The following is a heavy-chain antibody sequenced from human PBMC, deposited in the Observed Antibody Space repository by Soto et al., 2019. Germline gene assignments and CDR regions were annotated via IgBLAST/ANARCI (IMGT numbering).Heavy chain of an antibody. J-gene: IGHJ4*02. CDR2: ISGSGGST. V-gene: IGHV3-23*01. CDR1: GFTFSSYA. CDR3: AKFDIVVVVAATNIDY. Sequence: GGSLRLSCAASGFTFSSYAMSWVRQAPGKGLEWVSAISGSGGSTYYADSVKGRFTISRDNSKNTLYLQMNSLRAEDTAVYYCAKFDIVVVVAATNIDYWGQGTLVTVSS. D-gene: IGHD2-15*01.